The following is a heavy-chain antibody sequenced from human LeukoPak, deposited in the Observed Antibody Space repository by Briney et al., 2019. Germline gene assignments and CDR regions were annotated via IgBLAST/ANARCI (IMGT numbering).Heavy chain of an antibody. Sequence: GGSLRLSCTASGFTFSDYGMHWVRQAPGKGLEWVALISYDGSDKSLTDSVKGRFTISRDNSKNTLYLLMSSLRAEDTAVYFCANSGGMEWLTSFDYWGQGTLVTVSS. CDR1: GFTFSDYG. J-gene: IGHJ4*02. V-gene: IGHV3-30*18. CDR3: ANSGGMEWLTSFDY. CDR2: ISYDGSDK. D-gene: IGHD3-3*01.